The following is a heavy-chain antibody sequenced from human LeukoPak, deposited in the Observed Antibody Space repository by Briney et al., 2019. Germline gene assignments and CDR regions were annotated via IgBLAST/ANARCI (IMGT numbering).Heavy chain of an antibody. CDR2: IYTSGST. CDR3: ARGLRGGWELLRCPSCYYMDV. Sequence: SETLSLTCIVSGGSTSTGDYYCSWIRQPAGKGLEWIGRIYTSGSTNYNPSLKSRVTMSVDTSQNQFSLKLSSVTAADTAVYYCARGLRGGWELLRCPSCYYMDVWGKGTTVTVSS. D-gene: IGHD1-26*01. J-gene: IGHJ6*03. CDR1: GGSTSTGDYY. V-gene: IGHV4-61*02.